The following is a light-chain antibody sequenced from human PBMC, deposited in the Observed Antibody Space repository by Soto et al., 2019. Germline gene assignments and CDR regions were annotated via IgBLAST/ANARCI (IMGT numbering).Light chain of an antibody. CDR3: QQYGNSPWT. J-gene: IGKJ1*01. V-gene: IGKV3-20*01. CDR1: QGVSYY. Sequence: EIVMTQSPVTLSLSPGERATLSCRASQGVSYYLAWYQQKPGQAPRLLIYGTFDRATGIPDRFSGSGSGRDFTLTISRLEPEDSAVYYCQQYGNSPWTFGQGTKVDIK. CDR2: GTF.